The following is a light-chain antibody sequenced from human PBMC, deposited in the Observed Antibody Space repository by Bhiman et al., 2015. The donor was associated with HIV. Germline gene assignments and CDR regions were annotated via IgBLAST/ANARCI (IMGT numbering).Light chain of an antibody. V-gene: IGLV3-1*01. CDR1: KLVDKY. CDR2: QDF. CDR3: RAWDNSQYV. Sequence: SYELTQPPSVSVSPGQTASITCSGDKLVDKYVCWYQQKPGQSPVLVIYQDFKRPSGIPERFSGANSGNTATLTISGTQAVDEADYYCRAWDNSQYVFGPGTKLTVL. J-gene: IGLJ1*01.